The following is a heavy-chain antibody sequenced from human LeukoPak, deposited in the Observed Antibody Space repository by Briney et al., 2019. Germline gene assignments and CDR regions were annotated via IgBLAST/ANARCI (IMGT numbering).Heavy chain of an antibody. D-gene: IGHD3-9*01. V-gene: IGHV3-21*01. CDR3: AREEVLRYPGAMDV. CDR1: GFTFSSYE. J-gene: IGHJ6*04. CDR2: ISSSSSYI. Sequence: GGSLRLSCAASGFTFSSYEMNWVRQAPEKGLEWVSSISSSSSYIYYADSVKGRFTIPRDNAKNSLYLQMNSLRAEDTAVYYCAREEVLRYPGAMDVWGKGTTVTVSS.